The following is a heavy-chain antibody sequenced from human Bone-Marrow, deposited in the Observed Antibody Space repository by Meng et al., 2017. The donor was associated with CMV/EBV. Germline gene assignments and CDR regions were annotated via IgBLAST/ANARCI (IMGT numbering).Heavy chain of an antibody. D-gene: IGHD5-24*01. CDR1: GFTFSSYW. V-gene: IGHV3-7*01. CDR3: ARDRWPESDAFDI. Sequence: GESLKISCAASGFTFSSYWMSWVRQAPGKGLEWVANIKQDGSEKYYVDSVKGRFTISRDNAKNSLYLQMNSLRAEDTAVYYCARDRWPESDAFDIWGQGKMV. CDR2: IKQDGSEK. J-gene: IGHJ3*02.